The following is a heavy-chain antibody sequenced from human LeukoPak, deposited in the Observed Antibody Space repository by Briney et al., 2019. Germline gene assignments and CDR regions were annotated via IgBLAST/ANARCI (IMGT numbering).Heavy chain of an antibody. D-gene: IGHD3-9*01. Sequence: ASVKVSCKASGYTFTNYGFSWVRQAPGQGLEWMGWISAYNGNTNYAQKLQCRVTLTTDTSTSTAYIDLRSLRSDDTAVYYCARGPGGILTGYYDYWGQGTLVTVSS. CDR3: ARGPGGILTGYYDY. J-gene: IGHJ4*02. CDR1: GYTFTNYG. V-gene: IGHV1-18*01. CDR2: ISAYNGNT.